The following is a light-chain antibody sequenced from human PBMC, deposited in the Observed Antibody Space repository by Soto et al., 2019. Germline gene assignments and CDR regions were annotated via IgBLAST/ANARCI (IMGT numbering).Light chain of an antibody. J-gene: IGKJ4*01. V-gene: IGKV3D-15*01. CDR3: QQYHDWVT. CDR2: GAS. Sequence: EIVMTQSPGTLSVSPGETATLSCGTSQSVSSNLAWYQQKPGQAPRLLIYGASTRATGIPARFSGSGSGTEFTLTISYLRPEDSAVYFCQQYHDWVTFGGGTKVEI. CDR1: QSVSSN.